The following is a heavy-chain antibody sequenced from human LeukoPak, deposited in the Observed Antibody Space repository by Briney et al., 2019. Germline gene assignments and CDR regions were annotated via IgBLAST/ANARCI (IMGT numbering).Heavy chain of an antibody. CDR3: AKDYVIVVVPAALGGYGMDV. CDR1: GFTFSDYY. D-gene: IGHD2-2*01. Sequence: GGSLRLSCAASGFTFSDYYMSWIRQAPGKGLEWVSYISSSGSTIYYAESVKGRFTISRDNAKNSLYLQMNSLRAEDTAVYYCAKDYVIVVVPAALGGYGMDVWGQGTTVTVS. V-gene: IGHV3-11*04. J-gene: IGHJ6*02. CDR2: ISSSGSTI.